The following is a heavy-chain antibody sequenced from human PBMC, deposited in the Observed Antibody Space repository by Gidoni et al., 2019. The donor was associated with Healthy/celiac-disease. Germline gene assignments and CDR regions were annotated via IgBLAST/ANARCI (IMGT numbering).Heavy chain of an antibody. V-gene: IGHV4-59*01. CDR3: ARGSKNWNYPYYYGMDV. CDR1: GAPISSYY. Sequence: QVQLQASGPGLVQPSETLSLTCTVHGAPISSYYWSWIRQPPGKGLEWIGYIYYSGSTNYNPSLKSRVTISVDTSKNQFSLKLSSVTAADTAVYYCARGSKNWNYPYYYGMDVWGQGTTVTVSS. D-gene: IGHD1-7*01. J-gene: IGHJ6*02. CDR2: IYYSGST.